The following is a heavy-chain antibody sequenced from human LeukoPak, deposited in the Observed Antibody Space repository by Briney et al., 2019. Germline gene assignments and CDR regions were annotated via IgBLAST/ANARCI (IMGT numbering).Heavy chain of an antibody. D-gene: IGHD6-13*01. CDR2: IVGSSST. Sequence: GGSLRLSCAASLFTFSNYGMNWVRQAPGKGLEWVSSIVGSSSTYYADSLKGRFTISRDNAKNSLYLQMNSLRAEDTAVYDCARIGAGSSCDYWGQGTLVTVSS. CDR3: ARIGAGSSCDY. CDR1: LFTFSNYG. J-gene: IGHJ4*02. V-gene: IGHV3-21*01.